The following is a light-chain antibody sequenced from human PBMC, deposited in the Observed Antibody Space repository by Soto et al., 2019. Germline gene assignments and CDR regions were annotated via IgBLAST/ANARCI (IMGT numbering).Light chain of an antibody. CDR3: TSYAGSNIPVV. V-gene: IGLV2-8*01. CDR2: EVS. J-gene: IGLJ2*01. Sequence: QSALIQPPSASGSPGQSVTISCTGTSSDVGGYNFVSWYQQHPGKAPKLMIYEVSKRPSGVPDRFSGSKSGNTASLTVSGLQADDEADYYCTSYAGSNIPVVFGGGTQLTVL. CDR1: SSDVGGYNF.